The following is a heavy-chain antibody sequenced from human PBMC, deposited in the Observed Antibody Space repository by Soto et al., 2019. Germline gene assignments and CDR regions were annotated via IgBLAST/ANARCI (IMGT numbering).Heavy chain of an antibody. Sequence: EVHLLESGGGLVRPGGSLRLSCAASGFTFYNYAMNWVRQAPGKGLEWVSTISGGGDGTYYADSVKGRFTTSRDNSRNRVYLQMNSLRAEDTAVYYCAKKGLGSLATYCTTGDCHYAFDVWGQGTLVTVSS. CDR1: GFTFYNYA. D-gene: IGHD2-8*01. CDR3: AKKGLGSLATYCTTGDCHYAFDV. V-gene: IGHV3-23*01. J-gene: IGHJ3*01. CDR2: ISGGGDGT.